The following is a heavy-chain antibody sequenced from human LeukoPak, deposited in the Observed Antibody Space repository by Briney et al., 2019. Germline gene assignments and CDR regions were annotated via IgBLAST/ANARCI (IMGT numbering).Heavy chain of an antibody. J-gene: IGHJ6*04. D-gene: IGHD2-2*01. Sequence: ASVKVSCKASGGTFSSYAISWVRQAPGQGLEWMGGIIPIFGTENYAQKFQGRVTITADKSTSTAYMELSSLRSEDTAVYYCARDAGGCSSTSCYQRYYYYGMDVWGKGTTVTVSS. CDR1: GGTFSSYA. CDR2: IIPIFGTE. CDR3: ARDAGGCSSTSCYQRYYYYGMDV. V-gene: IGHV1-69*06.